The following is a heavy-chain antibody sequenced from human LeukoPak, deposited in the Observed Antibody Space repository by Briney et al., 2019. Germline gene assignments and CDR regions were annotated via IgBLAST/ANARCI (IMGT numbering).Heavy chain of an antibody. D-gene: IGHD2-2*01. Sequence: GGSLRLSCAASGFTFSNYSMKWVRQAPGKGLEWVSCISSSSSYIYYADSVKGRFTISRDNAKNSLSLQMNSLRAEDTAVYYCARVAVVPAARSLPLDYYMDVWGKGTTVTVSS. CDR3: ARVAVVPAARSLPLDYYMDV. CDR1: GFTFSNYS. J-gene: IGHJ6*03. V-gene: IGHV3-21*01. CDR2: ISSSSSYI.